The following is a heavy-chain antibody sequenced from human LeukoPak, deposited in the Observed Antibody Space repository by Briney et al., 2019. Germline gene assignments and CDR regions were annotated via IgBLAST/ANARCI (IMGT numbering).Heavy chain of an antibody. CDR1: GGSFSGYY. CDR2: ISDSGST. V-gene: IGHV4-34*01. D-gene: IGHD3-9*01. CDR3: ARVPVLRYFDWLFTQGKVYYYYGMDV. Sequence: PSETLSLTCAVYGGSFSGYYWSWIRQPTVKGLEWIGEISDSGSTNYNPCLKSRVTISVDTSKNQFSLKLSSVTAADTAVYYCARVPVLRYFDWLFTQGKVYYYYGMDVWGQGTTVTVSS. J-gene: IGHJ6*02.